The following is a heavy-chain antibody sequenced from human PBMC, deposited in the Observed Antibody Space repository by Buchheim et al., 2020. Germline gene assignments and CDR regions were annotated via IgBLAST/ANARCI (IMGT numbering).Heavy chain of an antibody. Sequence: QVQLVESGGGVVQPGRSLRLSCAASGFTFSSYAMHWVRQAPGKGLEWVAVISYDGSNKYYADSVKVRFTISRDNSKNTLYLQMNSLRAEDTAVYYCARDSAASTYGMDVWGQGTT. CDR3: ARDSAASTYGMDV. V-gene: IGHV3-30*04. J-gene: IGHJ6*02. CDR1: GFTFSSYA. D-gene: IGHD5-18*01. CDR2: ISYDGSNK.